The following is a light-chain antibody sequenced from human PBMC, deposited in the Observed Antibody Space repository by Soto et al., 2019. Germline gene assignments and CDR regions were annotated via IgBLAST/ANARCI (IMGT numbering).Light chain of an antibody. J-gene: IGKJ4*01. CDR2: GAS. CDR1: QSISSNS. CDR3: QQYGNSPLT. Sequence: ESVLTQSPGTLSLSPGERATLSCRASQSISSNSLAWYQQKPGQAPRLLIYGASSMATGIPDRFSGSGSGTEFTLTISRLEPENFAMYYCQQYGNSPLTFGGGTTVEIK. V-gene: IGKV3-20*01.